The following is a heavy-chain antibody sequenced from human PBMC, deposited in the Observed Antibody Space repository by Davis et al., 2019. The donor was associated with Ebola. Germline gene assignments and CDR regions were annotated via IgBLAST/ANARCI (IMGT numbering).Heavy chain of an antibody. V-gene: IGHV4-30-4*01. J-gene: IGHJ6*03. CDR1: GGSISSGDYY. CDR2: IYYSGST. Sequence: PSETLSLTCTVSGGSISSGDYYWSWIRQPPGKGLEWIGYIYYSGSTYYNPSLKSRVTISVDTSKSQFSLKLSSVTAADTAVYYCARDRWEDIVVVPAAITKKGGYYYYYMDVWGKGTTVTVSS. CDR3: ARDRWEDIVVVPAAITKKGGYYYYYMDV. D-gene: IGHD2-2*01.